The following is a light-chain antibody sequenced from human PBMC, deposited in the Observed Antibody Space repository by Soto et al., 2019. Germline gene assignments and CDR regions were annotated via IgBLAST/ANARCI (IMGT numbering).Light chain of an antibody. CDR3: HQYGLSPPYT. CDR1: QSVDRNY. V-gene: IGKV3-20*01. CDR2: GAS. Sequence: EIVLTQSPGTLSLSPGARATLSCRASQSVDRNYLAWYQHKPGQAPRLLIYGASTRATGIPDRFSGSGSGTDFTLNISRLEPEDFAVYYCHQYGLSPPYTFGPGTKVDIK. J-gene: IGKJ3*01.